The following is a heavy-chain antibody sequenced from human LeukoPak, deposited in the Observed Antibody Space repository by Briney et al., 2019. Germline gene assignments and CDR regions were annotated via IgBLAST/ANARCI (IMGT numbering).Heavy chain of an antibody. Sequence: SETLSLTCTVSGGSISRYYWSWIRQPPGKGLEWIGYIYYSGSTNYNPSLKSRVTISVDTSKNQFSLKLSSVTAADTAVYYCAKGHCSGGSCYRGWFDPWGQGTLVTVSS. CDR1: GGSISRYY. D-gene: IGHD2-15*01. CDR3: AKGHCSGGSCYRGWFDP. CDR2: IYYSGST. J-gene: IGHJ5*02. V-gene: IGHV4-59*01.